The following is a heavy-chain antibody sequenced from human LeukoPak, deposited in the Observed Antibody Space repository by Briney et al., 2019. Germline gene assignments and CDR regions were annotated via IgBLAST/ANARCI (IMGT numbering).Heavy chain of an antibody. CDR1: GFTFSSYE. Sequence: GRSLRLSCAAPGFTFSSYEMNWVRQAPGRGLEWVSYISGSCVTMYYADSVKGRFTISRDDAKNSLYLQMNSLRAEDTAVYYCAREDIRLDYFDYWGQGTLVTVSS. CDR3: AREDIRLDYFDY. D-gene: IGHD6-19*01. J-gene: IGHJ4*02. CDR2: ISGSCVTM. V-gene: IGHV3-48*03.